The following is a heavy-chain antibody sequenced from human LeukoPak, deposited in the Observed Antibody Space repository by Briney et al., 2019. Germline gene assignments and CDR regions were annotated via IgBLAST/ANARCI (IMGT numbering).Heavy chain of an antibody. D-gene: IGHD1-26*01. CDR3: ARDTGGIYGMDV. CDR1: GFTFSDYY. V-gene: IGHV3-11*04. Sequence: KPGGSLRLSCAASGFTFSDYYMSWIRQAPGKGLEWVSYISRSDSTTYYTDSVKGRFTISRDNAKNSLYLQMNSLRAEDTAVYYCARDTGGIYGMDVWGQGTTVTVSS. CDR2: ISRSDSTT. J-gene: IGHJ6*02.